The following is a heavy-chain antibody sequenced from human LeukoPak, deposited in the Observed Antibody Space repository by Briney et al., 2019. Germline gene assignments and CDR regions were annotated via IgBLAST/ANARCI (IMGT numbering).Heavy chain of an antibody. V-gene: IGHV3-30*02. Sequence: PGGSLRLSCAASGFIFSNYGIHWVRQAPGKGLEWVAFIRYDASDKYYADSVKGRFTISRDNSKNKVYLQMNSLRAEDTAVYYCAEDSWEVGATSEIDYWGQGTLATVSS. CDR3: AEDSWEVGATSEIDY. J-gene: IGHJ4*02. CDR2: IRYDASDK. D-gene: IGHD1-26*01. CDR1: GFIFSNYG.